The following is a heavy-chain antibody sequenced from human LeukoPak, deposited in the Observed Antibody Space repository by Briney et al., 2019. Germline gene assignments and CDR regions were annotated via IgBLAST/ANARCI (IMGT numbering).Heavy chain of an antibody. CDR1: GGSIGSGGYY. CDR2: IYYSGST. V-gene: IGHV4-31*03. CDR3: ARGYCSSTSCYAWNAFDI. D-gene: IGHD2-2*01. J-gene: IGHJ3*02. Sequence: PSETLSLTCTVSGGSIGSGGYYWSWIRQHPGKGLEWIGYIYYSGSTYYNPSLKSRVTISVDTSKNQFSLKLSSVTAADTAVYYCARGYCSSTSCYAWNAFDIWGQGTMVTVSS.